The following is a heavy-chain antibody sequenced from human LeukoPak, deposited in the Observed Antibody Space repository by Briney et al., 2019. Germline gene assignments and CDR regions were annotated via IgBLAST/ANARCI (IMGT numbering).Heavy chain of an antibody. Sequence: GGSLRLSCAASGFAFSSYAMHWVRQAPGKGLEWVAVISYDGSNKYYADSVKGRFTISRDNSKNTLYLQMSSLRAEDTAVYYCARLELYYVLGYCSGGSCYQGYGMDVWGQGTTVTVSS. CDR3: ARLELYYVLGYCSGGSCYQGYGMDV. CDR1: GFAFSSYA. J-gene: IGHJ6*02. D-gene: IGHD2-15*01. CDR2: ISYDGSNK. V-gene: IGHV3-30-3*01.